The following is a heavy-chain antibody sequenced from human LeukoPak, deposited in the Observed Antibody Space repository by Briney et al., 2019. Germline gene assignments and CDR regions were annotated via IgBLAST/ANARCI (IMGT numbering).Heavy chain of an antibody. V-gene: IGHV3-7*01. CDR1: GFTFSTYW. D-gene: IGHD3-3*01. CDR3: ARVIFTVFGVNYYYYMDV. Sequence: RPGGSLRLSCAASGFTFSTYWMSWVRQAPGKGLEWVANINQDGNEKYYVDSMKGRFTISRDNAKNLLSLQMNSLRAEDTALYFCARVIFTVFGVNYYYYMDVWGKGTTVTVSS. CDR2: INQDGNEK. J-gene: IGHJ6*03.